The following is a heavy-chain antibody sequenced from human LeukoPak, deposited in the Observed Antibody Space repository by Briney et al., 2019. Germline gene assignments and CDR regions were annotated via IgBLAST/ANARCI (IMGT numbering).Heavy chain of an antibody. CDR1: GFTFSSYS. D-gene: IGHD4-11*01. CDR2: ISSSSSTI. J-gene: IGHJ5*02. CDR3: ARPDYRGWFDP. V-gene: IGHV3-48*01. Sequence: GGSLRLSCAASGFTFSSYSMNWVRQAPGKGLEWVSYISSSSSTIYYADSVKGRFTISRDNAKNSLYLQMNSLRAEDTAVYYCARPDYRGWFDPWGQGTLVTVSS.